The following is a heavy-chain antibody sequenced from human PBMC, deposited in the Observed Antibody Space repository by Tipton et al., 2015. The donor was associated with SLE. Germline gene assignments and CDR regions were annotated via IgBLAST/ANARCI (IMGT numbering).Heavy chain of an antibody. J-gene: IGHJ2*01. CDR3: ARDEGRYYDFWSGYGVGWYFDL. V-gene: IGHV4-4*07. Sequence: TLSLTCTVSGGSISSYYWSWIRQPAGEGLEWIGRIYTSGSTNYNPSLKSRVTISVDTSKNQFSLKLSSVTAADTAVYYCARDEGRYYDFWSGYGVGWYFDLWGRGTLVTVSS. CDR2: IYTSGST. CDR1: GGSISSYY. D-gene: IGHD3-3*01.